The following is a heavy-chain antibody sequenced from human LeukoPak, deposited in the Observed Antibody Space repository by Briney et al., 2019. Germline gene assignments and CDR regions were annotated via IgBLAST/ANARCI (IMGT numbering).Heavy chain of an antibody. V-gene: IGHV4-61*02. CDR3: ARQGFDCSSTSCYIDY. D-gene: IGHD2-2*01. CDR2: IYTSGST. Sequence: NSSETLSLTCTVSGGSISSGSYYWSWIRQPAGKGLEWIGRIYTSGSTNYNPSLKSRVTMSVDTSKNQFSLKLSSVTAADTAVYYCARQGFDCSSTSCYIDYWGQGTLVTVSS. CDR1: GGSISSGSYY. J-gene: IGHJ4*02.